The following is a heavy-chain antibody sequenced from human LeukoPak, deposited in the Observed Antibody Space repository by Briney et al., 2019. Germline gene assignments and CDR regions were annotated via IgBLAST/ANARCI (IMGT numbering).Heavy chain of an antibody. CDR3: ARFSAMVAVTRWFDP. J-gene: IGHJ5*02. CDR1: GVSLSGSY. V-gene: IGHV4-34*01. Sequence: SETLSLTCAVQGVSLSGSYWNWIRQSPGEGLEWVGEINHRGSTNYNPSLKSRVSISVDTSKNQLFLKLSSVTAADTAVYYCARFSAMVAVTRWFDPWGQGTLVTVSS. CDR2: INHRGST. D-gene: IGHD2-15*01.